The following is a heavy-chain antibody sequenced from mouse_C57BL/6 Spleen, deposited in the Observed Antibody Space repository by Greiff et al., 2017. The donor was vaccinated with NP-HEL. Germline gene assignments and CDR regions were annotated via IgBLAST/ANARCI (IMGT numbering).Heavy chain of an antibody. D-gene: IGHD3-2*02. CDR3: ARWTAQATDY. V-gene: IGHV1-64*01. CDR1: GYTFTSYW. J-gene: IGHJ2*01. Sequence: QVLLQQPGAELVKPGASVKLSCKASGYTFTSYWMHWVKQRPGQGLEWIGMIHPNSGSTNYNEKFKSKATLTVDKSSSTAYMQLSSLTSEDAAVYYCARWTAQATDYWGQGTTLTVSS. CDR2: IHPNSGST.